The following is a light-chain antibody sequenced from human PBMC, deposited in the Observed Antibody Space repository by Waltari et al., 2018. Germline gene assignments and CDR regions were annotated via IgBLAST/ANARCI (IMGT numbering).Light chain of an antibody. J-gene: IGLJ2*01. Sequence: QSALTQPPSVSGSPGQSVTISCTGTSRDVGYYNRVSWYQQPPGAAPKPMIYEVTNRPSGVPDRFSGSKSGNTASLTISGLQAEDEANYYCCSYTGSNTLVFGGGTKLTVL. V-gene: IGLV2-18*02. CDR1: SRDVGYYNR. CDR3: CSYTGSNTLV. CDR2: EVT.